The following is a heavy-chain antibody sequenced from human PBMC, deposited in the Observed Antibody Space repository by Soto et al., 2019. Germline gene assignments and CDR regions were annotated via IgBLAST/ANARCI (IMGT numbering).Heavy chain of an antibody. V-gene: IGHV4-39*01. Sequence: SETLSLTCTISGGSLSSSNYYWGWIRQPPGKGLEWIGSIYHSGSAYYNPSLKDRVIISVDTSKNQFSLKLSSVTAADTAVYYCARQMQLWISWFDPWGQGTLVTVSS. J-gene: IGHJ5*02. CDR1: GGSLSSSNYY. D-gene: IGHD2-2*03. CDR2: IYHSGSA. CDR3: ARQMQLWISWFDP.